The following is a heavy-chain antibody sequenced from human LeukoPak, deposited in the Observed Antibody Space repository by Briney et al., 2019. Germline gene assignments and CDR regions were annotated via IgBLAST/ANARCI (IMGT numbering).Heavy chain of an antibody. CDR1: QFTFNNYL. CDR3: ARSYRYGFDY. J-gene: IGHJ4*02. V-gene: IGHV3-30*04. D-gene: IGHD5-18*01. CDR2: VSYDGSNK. Sequence: GRSLRLSCAASQFTFNNYLIHWVRQAPGKGLEWVATVSYDGSNKYYADSVKGRFTISRDNSKSTLDLQMNSLRAEDTAVYYCARSYRYGFDYWGQGTLVTVSS.